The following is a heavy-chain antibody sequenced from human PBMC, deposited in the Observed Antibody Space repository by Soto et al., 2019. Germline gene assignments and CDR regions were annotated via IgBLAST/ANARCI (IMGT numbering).Heavy chain of an antibody. Sequence: QVQLQESGPGLVKPSETLSLTCTVSGGAISSGSYYWSWIRQPPGNGLEWIGYIYYTGTANCDASLKSRVTIAVDTAKKQFSVKMSSVTAADTDVYYCATYRSGRQWYFDLWGRGALVTVSS. CDR3: ATYRSGRQWYFDL. CDR2: IYYTGTA. J-gene: IGHJ2*01. V-gene: IGHV4-61*01. CDR1: GGAISSGSYY. D-gene: IGHD6-19*01.